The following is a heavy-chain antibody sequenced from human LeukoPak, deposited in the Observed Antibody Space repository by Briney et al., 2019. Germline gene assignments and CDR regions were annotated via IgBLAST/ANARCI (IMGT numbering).Heavy chain of an antibody. V-gene: IGHV3-64*01. CDR3: ARGRSAAEDDAFDI. D-gene: IGHD2-15*01. CDR1: GFMFSTYA. J-gene: IGHJ3*02. CDR2: INTYGGST. Sequence: GGSLRLSCEVSGFMFSTYAMHWVRQAPGKGPEFVSGINTYGGSTHYAKSVKGRFTISRDNSKNTLYLQMGSLRAEDTAVYYCARGRSAAEDDAFDIWGQGTLVTVSS.